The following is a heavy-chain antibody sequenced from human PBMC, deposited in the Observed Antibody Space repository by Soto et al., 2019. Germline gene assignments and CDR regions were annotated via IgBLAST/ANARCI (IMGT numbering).Heavy chain of an antibody. CDR1: GGSFSGYY. D-gene: IGHD2-2*01. Sequence: QVQLQQWGAGLLKPSETLSLTCAVYGGSFSGYYWSWIRQPPGKGLEWIGEINHSGSTNYNPSLKSRVTISVDTSKNQFSLKLSSVTAADTAVYYCARGPRYCSSTSCYRARGNYYYYGMDVWGQGTTVTVSS. J-gene: IGHJ6*02. CDR2: INHSGST. V-gene: IGHV4-34*01. CDR3: ARGPRYCSSTSCYRARGNYYYYGMDV.